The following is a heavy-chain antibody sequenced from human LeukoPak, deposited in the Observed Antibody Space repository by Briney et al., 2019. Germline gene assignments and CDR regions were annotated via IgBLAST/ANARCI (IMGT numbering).Heavy chain of an antibody. CDR3: VRDFGESSGYYFDY. V-gene: IGHV3-74*01. CDR1: GFIFSRYW. CDR2: INGDGSTL. Sequence: GGSLRLSCAASGFIFSRYWMHWVRHAPGKGLVWVSCINGDGSTLSYADSVKGRFAISRDNAKNTLYLQMNSLRAEDTAVYYCVRDFGESSGYYFDYWGQGTLVTVSS. D-gene: IGHD3-22*01. J-gene: IGHJ4*02.